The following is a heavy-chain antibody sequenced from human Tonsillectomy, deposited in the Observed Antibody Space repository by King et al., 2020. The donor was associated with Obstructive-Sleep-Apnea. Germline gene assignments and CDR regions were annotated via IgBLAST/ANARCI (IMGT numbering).Heavy chain of an antibody. CDR1: GFTFSSYS. CDR3: AGPYYDFWSGYPMGYYYYGMDV. J-gene: IGHJ6*02. D-gene: IGHD3-3*01. CDR2: ISSSSSYI. V-gene: IGHV3-21*04. Sequence: VQLVESGGGVVRPGGSLRLSCAASGFTFSSYSMNWVRQAPGKGLEWVSSISSSSSYIYYADSVKGRFTISRDNAKNSLYLQMNSLRAEDTAVYYCAGPYYDFWSGYPMGYYYYGMDVWGQGTTVTVSS.